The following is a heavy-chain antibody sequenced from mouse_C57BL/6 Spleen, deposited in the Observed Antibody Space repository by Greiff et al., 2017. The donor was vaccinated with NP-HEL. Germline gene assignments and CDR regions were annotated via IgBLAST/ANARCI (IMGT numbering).Heavy chain of an antibody. CDR2: IYPGSGST. D-gene: IGHD1-1*01. CDR1: GYTFTSYW. J-gene: IGHJ1*03. V-gene: IGHV1-55*01. CDR3: ARRRDYGSSYGYFDV. Sequence: VQLQQSGAELVKPGASVKMSCKASGYTFTSYWITWVKQRPGQGLEWIGDIYPGSGSTNYNEKFKSKATLTVDTSSSTAYMQLSSLTSEDSAVYYCARRRDYGSSYGYFDVWGTGTTVTVSS.